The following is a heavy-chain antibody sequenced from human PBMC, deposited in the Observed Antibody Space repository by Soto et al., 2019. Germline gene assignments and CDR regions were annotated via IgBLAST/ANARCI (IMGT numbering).Heavy chain of an antibody. D-gene: IGHD6-19*01. J-gene: IGHJ4*02. V-gene: IGHV4-59*01. CDR3: ARYRRGTGWYYLDY. Sequence: ETLSRTCTVSGGSIGNYCGSCIRQPPGKGLEWIGYIYDSGNTNYSPSLQSRVTMSVDRSKNQFSLALNSVTAADTAVYYCARYRRGTGWYYLDYWGQGTLVTVSS. CDR2: IYDSGNT. CDR1: GGSIGNYC.